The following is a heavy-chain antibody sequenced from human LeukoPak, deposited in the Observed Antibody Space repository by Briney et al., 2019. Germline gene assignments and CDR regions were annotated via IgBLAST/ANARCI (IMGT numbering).Heavy chain of an antibody. CDR3: ARGYYDSRFDY. Sequence: SETLSLTCTVSGGSISSGGYYWSWIHQPPGKGLEWIGYIYNSGTTHYNPSLKSRVTMSPDTSKNQFSLRLSSVTAADTAVYYCARGYYDSRFDYWGQGTLVTVSS. CDR2: IYNSGTT. CDR1: GGSISSGGYY. V-gene: IGHV4-31*03. J-gene: IGHJ4*02. D-gene: IGHD3-22*01.